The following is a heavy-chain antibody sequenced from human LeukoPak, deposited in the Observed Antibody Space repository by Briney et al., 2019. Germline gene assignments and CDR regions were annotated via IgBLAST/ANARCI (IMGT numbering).Heavy chain of an antibody. Sequence: SETLSLTCAVSGGSISSSNWWSWVRQPPGKGLEWIGEIYHSGSTNYNPSLKSRVTISVDKSKNQFSLKLSSVTAADTAVYYCASRGPNYYGSGSYWFGPWGQGTLVTVSS. CDR2: IYHSGST. D-gene: IGHD3-10*01. J-gene: IGHJ5*02. CDR1: GGSISSSNW. CDR3: ASRGPNYYGSGSYWFGP. V-gene: IGHV4-4*02.